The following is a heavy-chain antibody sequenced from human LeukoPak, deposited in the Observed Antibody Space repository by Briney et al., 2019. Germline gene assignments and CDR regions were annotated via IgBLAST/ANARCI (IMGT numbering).Heavy chain of an antibody. Sequence: SVKVSCKASGGTFSSYAISWVRQAPGQGLEWMGGIIPIFGTANYAQKFQGRVTITADESTSTAYMELSSLRSEDTAVYYCARVLGDSSGYYYGPGDYWGQGTLVTVSS. CDR1: GGTFSSYA. D-gene: IGHD3-22*01. V-gene: IGHV1-69*13. CDR3: ARVLGDSSGYYYGPGDY. J-gene: IGHJ4*02. CDR2: IIPIFGTA.